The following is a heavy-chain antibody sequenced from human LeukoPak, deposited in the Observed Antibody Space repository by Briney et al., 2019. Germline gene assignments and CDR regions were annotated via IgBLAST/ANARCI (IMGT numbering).Heavy chain of an antibody. CDR1: GDSISSSSYY. Sequence: SETLSLTCTVSGDSISSSSYYWGWIRQAPGKGLEWIGSIYYSGSTYYNPSLKSRVTFSVDTSKNHFSLKVRSVTAADTAVYYCARRGIPYQFDNWGQGTLVTVSS. CDR3: ARRGIPYQFDN. D-gene: IGHD2-2*01. CDR2: IYYSGST. J-gene: IGHJ4*02. V-gene: IGHV4-39*02.